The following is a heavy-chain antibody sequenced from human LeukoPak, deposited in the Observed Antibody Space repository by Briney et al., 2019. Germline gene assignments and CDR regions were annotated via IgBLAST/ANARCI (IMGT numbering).Heavy chain of an antibody. V-gene: IGHV4-30-4*01. D-gene: IGHD3-10*02. Sequence: SETLSLTCTVSGGSISSGDYYWSWIRQPPGKGLEWIGYIYYSGSTYCNPSLKSRVTISVDTSKNQFSLKLSSVTAADTAVYYCARSEYYVNYFDYWGQGTLVTVSS. CDR2: IYYSGST. CDR3: ARSEYYVNYFDY. CDR1: GGSISSGDYY. J-gene: IGHJ4*02.